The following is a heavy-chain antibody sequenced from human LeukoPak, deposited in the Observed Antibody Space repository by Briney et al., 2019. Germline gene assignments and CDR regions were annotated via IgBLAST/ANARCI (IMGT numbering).Heavy chain of an antibody. CDR2: ISSNGGST. V-gene: IGHV3-64*01. CDR1: GFTFSSYA. Sequence: GGSLRLSCAASGFTFSSYAMHWVRQAPGKGLEYVSGISSNGGSTYYANSVKGRFTISRDNSKNTLYLQMGSLRAEDMAVYYCARATGKYQLLFHAFDIWGQGTMVTVSS. J-gene: IGHJ3*02. CDR3: ARATGKYQLLFHAFDI. D-gene: IGHD2-2*01.